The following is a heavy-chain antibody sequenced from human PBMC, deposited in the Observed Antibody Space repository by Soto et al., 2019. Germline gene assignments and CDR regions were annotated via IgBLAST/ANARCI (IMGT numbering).Heavy chain of an antibody. CDR1: GFTFSSYA. Sequence: SLRLSCAASGFTFSSYAMHWVRQAPGKGLEWVAVISYDGSNKYYADSVKGRFTISRDNSKNTLYLQMNSLRAEDTAVYYCARDKHPIYYDSIAWGQGTLVTVSS. D-gene: IGHD3-22*01. J-gene: IGHJ5*02. CDR3: ARDKHPIYYDSIA. CDR2: ISYDGSNK. V-gene: IGHV3-30-3*01.